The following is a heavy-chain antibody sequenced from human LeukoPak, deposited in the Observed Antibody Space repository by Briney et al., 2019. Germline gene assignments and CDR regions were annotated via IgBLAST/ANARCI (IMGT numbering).Heavy chain of an antibody. CDR3: ASWFRRYFDY. CDR2: IYISGST. J-gene: IGHJ4*02. Sequence: PSETLSLTCTVSGGSISSGSYYWSWIRQPAGKGLEWIGRIYISGSTNYNPSLKSRVTISVDTSKNQFSLKLSSVTAADTAVYYCASWFRRYFDYWGQGTLVTVSS. CDR1: GGSISSGSYY. V-gene: IGHV4-61*02. D-gene: IGHD3-10*01.